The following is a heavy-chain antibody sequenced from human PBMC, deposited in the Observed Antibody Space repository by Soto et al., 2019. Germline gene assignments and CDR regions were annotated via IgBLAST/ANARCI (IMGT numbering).Heavy chain of an antibody. CDR3: ARRGYTLGV. CDR2: INHSGST. V-gene: IGHV4-34*01. D-gene: IGHD5-18*01. Sequence: PSETLSLTCAVYGGSFSGYYWSWIRQPPGKGLEWIGEINHSGSTNSNPSLKSRVTISVDTSKNQFSLKLSSVTAADMAVYYCARRGYTLGVWGQGTTVTVSS. CDR1: GGSFSGYY. J-gene: IGHJ6*02.